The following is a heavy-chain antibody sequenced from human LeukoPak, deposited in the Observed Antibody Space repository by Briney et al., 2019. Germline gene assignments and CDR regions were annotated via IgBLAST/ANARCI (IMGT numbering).Heavy chain of an antibody. CDR1: GYTFTGYY. J-gene: IGHJ4*02. CDR2: INPNSGGT. D-gene: IGHD4-17*01. V-gene: IGHV1-2*02. CDR3: ARLLYGDYQNFDY. Sequence: ASVKVSCKASGYTFTGYYMHWVRQAPGQGLEWMGWINPNSGGTNYAQKFQGRVTMTRDTSISTAYMELSRLRSDDTAVYYCARLLYGDYQNFDYWGQGTLVTVSS.